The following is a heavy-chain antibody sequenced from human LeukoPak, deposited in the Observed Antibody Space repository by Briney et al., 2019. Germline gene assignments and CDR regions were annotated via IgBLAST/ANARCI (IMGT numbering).Heavy chain of an antibody. J-gene: IGHJ3*02. CDR1: GFTFSSYA. V-gene: IGHV3-30*04. D-gene: IGHD1-26*01. CDR3: ARDRYGGGSHPGSAFDI. Sequence: GGSLRLSCAASGFTFSSYAMHWVRQAPGKGLEWVAVISYDGSNKYYADSVKGRFTISRDNSKNTLYLQMNSLRAEDTAVYYCARDRYGGGSHPGSAFDIWGQGTMVTVSS. CDR2: ISYDGSNK.